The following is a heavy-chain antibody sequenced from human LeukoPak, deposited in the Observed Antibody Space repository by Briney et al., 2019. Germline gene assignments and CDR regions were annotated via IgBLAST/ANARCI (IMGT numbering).Heavy chain of an antibody. J-gene: IGHJ4*02. CDR1: GFTFSGYG. D-gene: IGHD1-26*01. CDR3: AKDGSYSDFDY. CDR2: IRYDESNK. Sequence: SGGPLRLSCAASGFTFSGYGMHWVRQAPGEGLEWVAFIRYDESNKYYADSVKGRFTISRDISKNRLHLQMNSLRPEDTAVYYCAKDGSYSDFDYWGQGTLVTVSS. V-gene: IGHV3-30*02.